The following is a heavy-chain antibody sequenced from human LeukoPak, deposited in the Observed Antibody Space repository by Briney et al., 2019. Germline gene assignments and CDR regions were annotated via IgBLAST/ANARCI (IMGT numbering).Heavy chain of an antibody. V-gene: IGHV3-23*01. J-gene: IGHJ4*02. CDR3: AKDKHYYGSSSFFDY. CDR1: GFTFSSYA. CDR2: ISGSGGST. D-gene: IGHD3-10*01. Sequence: GGSLRLSCAASGFTFSSYAMSWVRQAPGKGLEWVSGISGSGGSTYYADSVKGRFTISRDNSKNTLYLQMNSLRAEDTAVYYCAKDKHYYGSSSFFDYWGQGTLVTVSS.